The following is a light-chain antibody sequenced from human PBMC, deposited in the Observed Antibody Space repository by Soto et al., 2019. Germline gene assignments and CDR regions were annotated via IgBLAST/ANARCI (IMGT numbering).Light chain of an antibody. CDR2: EVT. Sequence: QSVLTQPPSASGSRGQSVTISCTGTSSDVGGYNWFSWYQQHPGKAPKLIIYEVTERPSGVPNRFSGSKSGNTASLTISGLQAEDEADYYCCSFAGRNNRVFGTGTKLTVL. V-gene: IGLV2-8*01. CDR3: CSFAGRNNRV. CDR1: SSDVGGYNW. J-gene: IGLJ1*01.